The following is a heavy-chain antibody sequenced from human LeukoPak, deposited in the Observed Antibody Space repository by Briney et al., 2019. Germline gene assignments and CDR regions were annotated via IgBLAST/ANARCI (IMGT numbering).Heavy chain of an antibody. J-gene: IGHJ6*02. CDR3: ARSSTSYFVYGFYYYGMDV. D-gene: IGHD2-2*01. Sequence: GASVKVSCKASGGTFSSYAISWVRQAPGQGLEWMGGIIPIFGTANYAQKFQGRVTITADESTSTAYMELSSLRSEDTAVYYCARSSTSYFVYGFYYYGMDVWGQGTTVTVSS. CDR2: IIPIFGTA. V-gene: IGHV1-69*13. CDR1: GGTFSSYA.